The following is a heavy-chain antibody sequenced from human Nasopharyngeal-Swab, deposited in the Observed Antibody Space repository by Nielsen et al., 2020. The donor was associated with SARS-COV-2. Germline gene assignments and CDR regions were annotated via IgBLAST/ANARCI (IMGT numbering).Heavy chain of an antibody. CDR1: GFTFRSFW. Sequence: ESLKISCAASGFTFRSFWMSRVRQAPGKGLEWVANIKQDGSEKYYVDSVKGRFTISRDNAKNSLYLQMNSLRAEDTAVYYCARDFRDSAAVAGTVGAFDIWGQGTMVTVSS. V-gene: IGHV3-7*01. D-gene: IGHD6-19*01. J-gene: IGHJ3*02. CDR2: IKQDGSEK. CDR3: ARDFRDSAAVAGTVGAFDI.